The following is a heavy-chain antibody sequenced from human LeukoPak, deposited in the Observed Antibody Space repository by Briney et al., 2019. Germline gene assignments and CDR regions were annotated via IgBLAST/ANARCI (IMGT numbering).Heavy chain of an antibody. CDR2: INSDGSST. J-gene: IGHJ4*02. CDR3: ARGVAYYYGSGSLY. V-gene: IGHV3-74*01. D-gene: IGHD3-10*01. CDR1: GFTFSSYW. Sequence: PGGSLRLSCAASGFTFSSYWMHSVRQAPGKGLVWVSRINSDGSSTSYADSVKGRFTISRDNAKNTLYLQMNSLRAEDTAVYYCARGVAYYYGSGSLYWGQGTLVTVSS.